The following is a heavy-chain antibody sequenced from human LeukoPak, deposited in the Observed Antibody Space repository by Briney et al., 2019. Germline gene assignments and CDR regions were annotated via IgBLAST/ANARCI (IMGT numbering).Heavy chain of an antibody. CDR1: GFSFNTCA. Sequence: PGGSLRLSCAASGFSFNTCAMSWVRQAPGKGLEWVSTISGGGRSTDYADSVKGQFTISRDNSKDTLYLQMNSLRAEDTAVYYCAKDRGIAVAGLYDYWGQGTLVTVSS. CDR3: AKDRGIAVAGLYDY. J-gene: IGHJ4*02. V-gene: IGHV3-23*01. CDR2: ISGGGRST. D-gene: IGHD6-19*01.